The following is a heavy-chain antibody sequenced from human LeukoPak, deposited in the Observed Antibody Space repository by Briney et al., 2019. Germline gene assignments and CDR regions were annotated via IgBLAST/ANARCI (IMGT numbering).Heavy chain of an antibody. J-gene: IGHJ4*02. CDR2: IIPIFGTA. CDR3: ARGKTGAARPFDY. V-gene: IGHV1-69*13. D-gene: IGHD6-6*01. Sequence: GASVKVSCKASGGTFSSYAISWVRQAPGHGLEWMGGIIPIFGTANYAQKFQGRVTITADESTSTAYMELSSLRSEDTAVYYCARGKTGAARPFDYWGQGTLVTVSS. CDR1: GGTFSSYA.